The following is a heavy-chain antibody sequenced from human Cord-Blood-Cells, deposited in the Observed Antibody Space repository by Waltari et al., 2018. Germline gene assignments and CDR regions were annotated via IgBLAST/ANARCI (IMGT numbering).Heavy chain of an antibody. J-gene: IGHJ5*02. V-gene: IGHV1-2*06. D-gene: IGHD5-12*01. Sequence: QVQLVQSGDEVKKPGASVKVSCKASGYTFTGSYMPWVRQAHGQGLEWMGRINPNSGGTNDAQKFQGRVTMTRDTSISTAYMELSRLRADDTAVYYCARGGYSGYDNWFDPWGQGTLVTVSS. CDR1: GYTFTGSY. CDR3: ARGGYSGYDNWFDP. CDR2: INPNSGGT.